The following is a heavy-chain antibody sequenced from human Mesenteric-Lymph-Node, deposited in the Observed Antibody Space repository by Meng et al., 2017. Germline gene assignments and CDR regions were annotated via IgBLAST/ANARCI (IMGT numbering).Heavy chain of an antibody. CDR2: TSHSGST. D-gene: IGHD3-22*01. Sequence: LPGLGPGLVKPSDTLSLTCAFSGGSISRSDWWSWVRQPPGKGLEWIGETSHSGSTNYSPSLKSRVTISLDKSKNQLSLKLNSVTAADTAVYYCASSDYYRSDYWGQGTLVTVSS. CDR1: GGSISRSDW. V-gene: IGHV4-4*02. CDR3: ASSDYYRSDY. J-gene: IGHJ4*02.